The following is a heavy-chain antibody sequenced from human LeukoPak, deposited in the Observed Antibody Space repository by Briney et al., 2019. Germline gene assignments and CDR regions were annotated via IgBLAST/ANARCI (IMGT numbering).Heavy chain of an antibody. CDR2: INHSGST. CDR3: ARGRGWFDP. CDR1: GGSFSGYY. V-gene: IGHV4-34*01. Sequence: PSETLSLTCAVSGGSFSGYYWSWIRQPPGKGLEWIGEINHSGSTNYNPSLKSRVTISVDTSKNQFSLKLSSVTAADTAVYYCARGRGWFDPWGQGTLVTVSS. J-gene: IGHJ5*02.